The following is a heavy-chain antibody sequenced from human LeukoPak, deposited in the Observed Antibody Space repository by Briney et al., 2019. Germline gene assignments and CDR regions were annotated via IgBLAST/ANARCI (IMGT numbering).Heavy chain of an antibody. D-gene: IGHD6-19*01. V-gene: IGHV3-30-3*01. Sequence: PGTSLRLSCAASGFTFSSYAMHWVRQAPGKGLEWVAVLSYDGSNKYYADSVRGRFSISRDNAKNSLYLQMNSLRAEDTGVYYCVISSGWKGGYYFDFWGQGTLVTVSA. CDR1: GFTFSSYA. CDR3: VISSGWKGGYYFDF. CDR2: LSYDGSNK. J-gene: IGHJ4*02.